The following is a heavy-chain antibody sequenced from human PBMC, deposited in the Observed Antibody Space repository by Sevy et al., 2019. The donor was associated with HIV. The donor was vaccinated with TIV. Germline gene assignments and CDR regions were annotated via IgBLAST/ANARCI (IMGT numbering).Heavy chain of an antibody. Sequence: GGSLRLSCAASGFTFSSFGMHWVRQAPGKGLEWVAVIWFDGSNTYYADSVKGRFTISRDIAKNTQHLQMNSLRAEDTAVYYCARDLEFYDSGDYGPAFMPDFWGHGTLVTVSS. CDR1: GFTFSSFG. V-gene: IGHV3-33*01. CDR3: ARDLEFYDSGDYGPAFMPDF. CDR2: IWFDGSNT. D-gene: IGHD4-17*01. J-gene: IGHJ4*01.